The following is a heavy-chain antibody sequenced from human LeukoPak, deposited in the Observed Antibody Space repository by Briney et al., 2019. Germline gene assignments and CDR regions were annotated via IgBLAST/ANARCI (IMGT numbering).Heavy chain of an antibody. CDR3: TRELPREVTLDY. D-gene: IGHD2-21*02. V-gene: IGHV3-74*01. Sequence: GGSLRLSCAASGFTFISYGMQWVRQAPGKGLVWVSRINTDGSSTSYADSVKGRFTVSRDNAKNTVYLQVNSLRAEDTAVYFCTRELPREVTLDYWGQGTLVTVYS. CDR2: INTDGSST. J-gene: IGHJ4*01. CDR1: GFTFISYG.